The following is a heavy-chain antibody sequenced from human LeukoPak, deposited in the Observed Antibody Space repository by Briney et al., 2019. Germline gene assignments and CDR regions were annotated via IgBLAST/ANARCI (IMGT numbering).Heavy chain of an antibody. CDR2: IDSSGGFL. J-gene: IGHJ4*02. V-gene: IGHV3-23*01. CDR3: AKDGGYGSGSYYPDY. CDR1: GFTFNTYT. Sequence: GGSLRLSCTSSGFTFNTYTISWVRQAPGKGLEWVASIDSSGGFLHYADSVKGRFTMSRDNSKNTLYLQMNSLRAEDTAVYYCAKDGGYGSGSYYPDYWGQGTLVTVSS. D-gene: IGHD3-10*01.